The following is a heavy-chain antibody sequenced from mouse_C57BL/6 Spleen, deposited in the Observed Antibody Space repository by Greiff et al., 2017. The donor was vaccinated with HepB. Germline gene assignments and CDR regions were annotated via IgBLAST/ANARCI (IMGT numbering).Heavy chain of an antibody. CDR3: TRTGNCRYYYAMDY. D-gene: IGHD4-1*01. J-gene: IGHJ4*01. CDR1: GYTFTDYE. Sequence: VQLQQSGAELVRPGASVTLSCKASGYTFTDYEMHWVKQTPVHGLEWIGAIDPETGGTAYNQKFKGKAILTADKSSSTAYMELRSLTSEDSAVYYCTRTGNCRYYYAMDYWGQGTSVTVSS. V-gene: IGHV1-15*01. CDR2: IDPETGGT.